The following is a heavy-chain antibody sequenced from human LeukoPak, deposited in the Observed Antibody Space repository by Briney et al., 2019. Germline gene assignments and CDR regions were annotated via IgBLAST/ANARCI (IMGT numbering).Heavy chain of an antibody. Sequence: SVKVSCKASGGTFSSYAISWVRQAPGQGLEWMGGIIPIFGTANCAQKFQGRVTITADESTSTAYMELSSLRSEDTAVYYCARGAGLCSGGSCYDYYYGMDVWGKGTTVTVSS. CDR1: GGTFSSYA. CDR2: IIPIFGTA. D-gene: IGHD2-15*01. CDR3: ARGAGLCSGGSCYDYYYGMDV. V-gene: IGHV1-69*13. J-gene: IGHJ6*04.